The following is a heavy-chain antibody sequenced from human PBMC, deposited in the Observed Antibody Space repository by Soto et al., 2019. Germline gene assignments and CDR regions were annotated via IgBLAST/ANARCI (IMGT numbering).Heavy chain of an antibody. J-gene: IGHJ4*02. CDR3: DRDRGANNFDY. CDR2: TYYRSKWYN. CDR1: GDSVSSNSAT. Sequence: PSQTLSLTCAISGDSVSSNSATWSWIRQPPSRGLEWLGRTYYRSKWYNDYAVSVKSRITLNPDTSKNQFSLQLNSVTPEDTAVYYCDRDRGANNFDYWGQGTLVTVSS. V-gene: IGHV6-1*01. D-gene: IGHD3-10*01.